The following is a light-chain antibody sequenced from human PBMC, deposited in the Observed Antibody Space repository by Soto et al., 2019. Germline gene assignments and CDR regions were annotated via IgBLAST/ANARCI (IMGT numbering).Light chain of an antibody. J-gene: IGKJ5*01. Sequence: VVLTQSPVTLSFSPGESATLSCRASQSFRGLLAWYQQKPGQAPRLFIYDAYNRATGIPPRFSGSGSGTEFTLTISSLEPEDAAVYYCQQRHMWTITFGQGTRLEIK. CDR3: QQRHMWTIT. CDR2: DAY. CDR1: QSFRGL. V-gene: IGKV3-11*01.